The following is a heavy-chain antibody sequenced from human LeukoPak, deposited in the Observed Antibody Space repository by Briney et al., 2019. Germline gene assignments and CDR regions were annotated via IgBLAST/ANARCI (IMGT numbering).Heavy chain of an antibody. D-gene: IGHD1-7*01. Sequence: GRSLRLSCAASGFTFSSYGMHWVRQAPGKGPEWVAVIWYDGSNKYYADSVKVRFTISRDNSKNTLYLQMNSLRAEDTAVYYCARDKITGTTGGYYYGMDVWGQGTTVTVSS. CDR2: IWYDGSNK. CDR3: ARDKITGTTGGYYYGMDV. J-gene: IGHJ6*02. V-gene: IGHV3-33*01. CDR1: GFTFSSYG.